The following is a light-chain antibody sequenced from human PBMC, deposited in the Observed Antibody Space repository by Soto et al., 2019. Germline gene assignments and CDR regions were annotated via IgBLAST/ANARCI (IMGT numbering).Light chain of an antibody. J-gene: IGKJ5*01. V-gene: IGKV3-20*01. CDR3: QHYVSPPIT. CDR2: GAS. Sequence: ILLPRSPATLYLSPAESATLCFRANQSVSSNLAWYQQKPGQAPRLLVYGASSRATGISDRFSGSGSGTDFTLIISRLEPEDFAVYYCQHYVSPPITFGQGTRLEIK. CDR1: QSVSSN.